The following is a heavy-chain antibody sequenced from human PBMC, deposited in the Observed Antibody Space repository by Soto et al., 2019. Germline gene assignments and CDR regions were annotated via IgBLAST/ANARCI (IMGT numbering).Heavy chain of an antibody. D-gene: IGHD3-10*01. CDR2: ISSSSSTI. J-gene: IGHJ4*02. Sequence: EVQLVESGGGLVQPGGSLRLSCAASGFTFSSYSMNWVRQAPGKGLEWVSYISSSSSTIYYADSVKGRFTISRDNAKNSLYLQMNSLRDEDTAVYYCARDWVWFGELGYFDYWGQGTLVTVSS. CDR1: GFTFSSYS. V-gene: IGHV3-48*02. CDR3: ARDWVWFGELGYFDY.